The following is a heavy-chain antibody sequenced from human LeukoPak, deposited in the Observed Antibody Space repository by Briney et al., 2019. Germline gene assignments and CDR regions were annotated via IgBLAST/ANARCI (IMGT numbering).Heavy chain of an antibody. D-gene: IGHD6-13*01. CDR2: ISAYNGNT. V-gene: IGHV1-18*01. J-gene: IGHJ4*02. CDR3: ARSRPRYSSSWQRVDFDY. Sequence: GASVKVSCKASGGTFSSYTISWVRQAPGQGLEWMGWISAYNGNTNYAQKLQGRVTMTTDTSTSTAYMELRSLRSDDTAVYYCARSRPRYSSSWQRVDFDYWGQGTLVTVSS. CDR1: GGTFSSYT.